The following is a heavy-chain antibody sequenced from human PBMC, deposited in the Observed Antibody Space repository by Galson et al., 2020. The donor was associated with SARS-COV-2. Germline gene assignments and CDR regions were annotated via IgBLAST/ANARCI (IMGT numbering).Heavy chain of an antibody. V-gene: IGHV3-30*18. CDR2: ISYDGSNK. Sequence: GGSLRLSCAASGFTFSSYGMHWVRQAPGKGLEWVAVISYDGSNKYYADSAKGRFTISRDNSKNTLYLQMNSLRAEDTAVYYCAKDLGYGETYGMDVWGQGTTVTVSS. D-gene: IGHD4-17*01. CDR1: GFTFSSYG. CDR3: AKDLGYGETYGMDV. J-gene: IGHJ6*02.